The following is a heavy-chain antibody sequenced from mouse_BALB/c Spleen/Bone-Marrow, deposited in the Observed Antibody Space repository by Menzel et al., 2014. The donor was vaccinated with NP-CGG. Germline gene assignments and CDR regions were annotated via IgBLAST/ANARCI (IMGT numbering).Heavy chain of an antibody. CDR2: IYPGSGST. CDR3: TRLGSTMITTDAY. D-gene: IGHD2-4*01. V-gene: IGHV1S22*01. CDR1: GYTFTSYW. Sequence: LQQSGSELVRPGASVKLSCKASGYTFTSYWMHWVKQRPGQGLEWIGNIYPGSGSTNYDEKFKSKATLTVDTSSSTAYMQLSNLTSEDSAVYYCTRLGSTMITTDAYWGQGTLVTVSA. J-gene: IGHJ3*01.